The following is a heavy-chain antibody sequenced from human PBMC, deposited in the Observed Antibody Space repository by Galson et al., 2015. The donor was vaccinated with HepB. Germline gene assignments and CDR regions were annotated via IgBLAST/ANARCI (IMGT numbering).Heavy chain of an antibody. CDR2: ISYDGSNK. J-gene: IGHJ4*02. CDR3: AKDPRTSGY. CDR1: GFTFSSYG. Sequence: SLRLSCAASGFTFSSYGMHWVRQAPGKGLEWVAVISYDGSNKYYADSVKGRFTISRDNSKNTLYLQMNSLRAEDTAVYYCAKDPRTSGYWGQGTLVTVSS. V-gene: IGHV3-30*18. D-gene: IGHD1-14*01.